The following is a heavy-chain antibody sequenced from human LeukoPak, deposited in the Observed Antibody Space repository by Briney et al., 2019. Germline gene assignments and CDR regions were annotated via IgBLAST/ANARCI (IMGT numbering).Heavy chain of an antibody. D-gene: IGHD6-13*01. J-gene: IGHJ4*02. Sequence: ASVKVSCKTSGYTFTSYYIHWVRQAPRQGLEWMGWINPSSGGTEYAQKFQDRVTMTGDTSISTAYMELSRLRSDDTAVYYCARDRGSSWYVDYWGQGTLVTVSS. CDR1: GYTFTSYY. CDR2: INPSSGGT. CDR3: ARDRGSSWYVDY. V-gene: IGHV1-2*02.